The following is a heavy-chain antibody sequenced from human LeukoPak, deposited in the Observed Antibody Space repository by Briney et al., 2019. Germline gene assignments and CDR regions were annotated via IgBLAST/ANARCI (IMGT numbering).Heavy chain of an antibody. Sequence: PSEPLSLTSAVSGGSISSGGYSWSWIRQPPGKGLEWIGYIYHSGSTYYNPSLKSRVTISVDRSKNQFSLKLSSVTAADTAVYYCARNQLRDAFDIWGQGTMVTVSS. V-gene: IGHV4-30-2*01. D-gene: IGHD2-2*01. CDR3: ARNQLRDAFDI. CDR2: IYHSGST. J-gene: IGHJ3*02. CDR1: GGSISSGGYS.